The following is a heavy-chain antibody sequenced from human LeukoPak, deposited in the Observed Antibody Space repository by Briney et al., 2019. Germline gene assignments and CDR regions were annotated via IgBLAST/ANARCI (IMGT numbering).Heavy chain of an antibody. Sequence: QPGGSLRLSCAASGFTFSSYWMSCVRLAPGKGLEWVANIKQDGSEKYYVDSVKGRFTISRDNAKNSLYLQMNSLRAEDTAVYYCATNNWNYGFDYWGQGTLVTVSS. D-gene: IGHD1-7*01. J-gene: IGHJ4*02. CDR2: IKQDGSEK. CDR1: GFTFSSYW. CDR3: ATNNWNYGFDY. V-gene: IGHV3-7*01.